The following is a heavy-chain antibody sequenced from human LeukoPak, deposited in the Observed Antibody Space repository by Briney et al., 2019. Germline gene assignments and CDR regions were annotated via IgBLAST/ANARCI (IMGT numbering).Heavy chain of an antibody. V-gene: IGHV4-59*01. J-gene: IGHJ4*02. D-gene: IGHD5-12*01. CDR1: IVSISSYY. Sequence: SETLSLTCTVSIVSISSYYWSWIRQPPGKGLEWIGYIYYSGSTNYNPSLKSRVTISVDTSKNQFSLRLSSVTAADTAVYYCARTGYSGFDYWGQGSLVTVSS. CDR3: ARTGYSGFDY. CDR2: IYYSGST.